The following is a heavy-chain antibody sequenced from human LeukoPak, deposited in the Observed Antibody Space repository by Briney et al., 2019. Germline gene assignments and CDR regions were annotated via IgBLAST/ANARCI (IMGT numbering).Heavy chain of an antibody. CDR1: GGSISSSAYY. Sequence: SETLSLTCSVSGGSISSSAYYWGWIRQPPGKGLEWIGSIYYSGSTYYNPSLKSRVTISVDTSKNQFSLKLSSVTAADTAVYYCARLAAAGRGWFDPWGQGTLVTVSS. V-gene: IGHV4-39*01. J-gene: IGHJ5*02. CDR3: ARLAAAGRGWFDP. CDR2: IYYSGST. D-gene: IGHD6-13*01.